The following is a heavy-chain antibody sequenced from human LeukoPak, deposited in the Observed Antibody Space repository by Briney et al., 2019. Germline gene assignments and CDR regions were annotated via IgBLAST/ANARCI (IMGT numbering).Heavy chain of an antibody. V-gene: IGHV3-9*01. CDR3: AKDLGSYGLNYFDY. CDR1: GFTFDDYA. D-gene: IGHD5-18*01. Sequence: PGGSLRLSCAASGFTFDDYAMHWVRQAPGKGLEWVSGISWNSGSIGYADSVKGRFTISRDNAKNSLHLQMNSLRAEDTALYYCAKDLGSYGLNYFDYWGQGTLVTVSS. J-gene: IGHJ4*02. CDR2: ISWNSGSI.